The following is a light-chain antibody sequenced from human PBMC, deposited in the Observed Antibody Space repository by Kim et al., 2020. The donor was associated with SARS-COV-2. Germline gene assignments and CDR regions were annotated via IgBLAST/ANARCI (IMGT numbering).Light chain of an antibody. CDR3: QIWDTYIDVVV. CDR1: NIGGKS. CDR2: DDR. V-gene: IGLV3-21*03. J-gene: IGLJ2*01. Sequence: APGKTATITCEGSNIGGKSVHWYQQKPGQAPVLVMYDDRDRPSGIPERFSGFNSGNMATLTISRVEAGDEADYYCQIWDTYIDVVVFGGGTQLTVL.